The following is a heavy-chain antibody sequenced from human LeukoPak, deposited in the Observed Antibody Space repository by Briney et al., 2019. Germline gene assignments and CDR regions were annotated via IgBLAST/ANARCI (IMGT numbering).Heavy chain of an antibody. CDR3: ARVALLGVVVVAASSPSNYYMDV. CDR1: GGTFSSYA. V-gene: IGHV1-69*05. D-gene: IGHD2-15*01. CDR2: IIPIFGTA. Sequence: SVKVSCKASGGTFSSYALSWVRQAPGQGLEWMGRIIPIFGTANYAQKCQGRVTITTDESTSTAYMELSSLRSEDTDVYYCARVALLGVVVVAASSPSNYYMDVWGKGTTVTVSS. J-gene: IGHJ6*03.